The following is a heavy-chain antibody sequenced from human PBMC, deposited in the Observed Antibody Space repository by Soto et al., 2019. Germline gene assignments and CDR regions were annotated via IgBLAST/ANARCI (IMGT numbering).Heavy chain of an antibody. J-gene: IGHJ4*02. CDR1: GGSFSDYN. CDR2: INYSGST. Sequence: SETLSLTCAVYGGSFSDYNWSWIRQPPGRGLEWIGEINYSGSTNYNPSLKSRVTMSVDTSKNQFSLKMSSVTAADTAVYYCTRFGGHTVTNDFWGQGTPVT. D-gene: IGHD4-17*01. V-gene: IGHV4-34*01. CDR3: TRFGGHTVTNDF.